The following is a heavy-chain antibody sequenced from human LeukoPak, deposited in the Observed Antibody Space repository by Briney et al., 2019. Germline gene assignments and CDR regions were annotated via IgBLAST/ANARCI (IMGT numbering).Heavy chain of an antibody. Sequence: PSETLSLTCAVYGGSFSGYYWSWIRQPPGKGLEWIGEINHSGSTNYNPSLKSRVTISVDTSKNQFSLKLSSVTAADTAVYYCARDGGSSFNWFDPWGQGTLVTVSS. CDR1: GGSFSGYY. V-gene: IGHV4-34*01. CDR3: ARDGGSSFNWFDP. D-gene: IGHD6-6*01. CDR2: INHSGST. J-gene: IGHJ5*02.